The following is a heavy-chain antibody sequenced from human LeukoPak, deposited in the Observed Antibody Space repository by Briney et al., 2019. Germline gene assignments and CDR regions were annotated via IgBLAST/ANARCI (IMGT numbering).Heavy chain of an antibody. CDR2: IYYSGST. V-gene: IGHV4-31*03. J-gene: IGHJ3*02. D-gene: IGHD2-21*02. CDR1: GGSISSGGYY. CDR3: ARVCCGGDCYPPPTEPFDI. Sequence: RSSQTLSLTCTVSGGSISSGGYYWSWIRQHPGKGLEWIGYIYYSGSTYYNPSLKSRVTISVDTSKNQFSLKLSSVTAADTAVYYCARVCCGGDCYPPPTEPFDIWGQGTMVTVSS.